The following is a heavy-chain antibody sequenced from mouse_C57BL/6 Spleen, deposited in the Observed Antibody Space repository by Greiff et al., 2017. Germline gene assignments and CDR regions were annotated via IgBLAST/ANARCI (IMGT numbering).Heavy chain of an antibody. Sequence: EVQLVESGPGLVKPSQSLSLTCSVTGYSITSGYYWNWIRQFPGNKLEWMGYISYDGSNNYNPSLKNRISITRDPSKNQFFLKLNSVTTEDTATYYCAREGGELFYAMDYWGQGTSVTVSS. CDR2: ISYDGSN. J-gene: IGHJ4*01. CDR1: GYSITSGYY. V-gene: IGHV3-6*01. D-gene: IGHD4-1*01. CDR3: AREGGELFYAMDY.